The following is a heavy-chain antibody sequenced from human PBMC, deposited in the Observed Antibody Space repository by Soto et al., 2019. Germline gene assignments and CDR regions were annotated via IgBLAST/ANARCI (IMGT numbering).Heavy chain of an antibody. CDR3: ARSGLPFDP. V-gene: IGHV3-30-3*01. Sequence: QVQLVESGGGVVQPGRSLRLSCAASGFTFSSYAMHWVRQAPGKGLEWVAVISYDGSKKYYADSVKGRFTISRDNSKNTLYLQMSGLGAEDTAGYYCARSGLPFDPWGQGTLVTVSS. J-gene: IGHJ5*02. CDR1: GFTFSSYA. CDR2: ISYDGSKK. D-gene: IGHD6-25*01.